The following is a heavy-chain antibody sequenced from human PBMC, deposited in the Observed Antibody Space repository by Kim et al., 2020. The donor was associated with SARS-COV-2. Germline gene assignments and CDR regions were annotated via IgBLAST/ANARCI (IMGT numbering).Heavy chain of an antibody. CDR1: GFFFSNYG. V-gene: IGHV3-64D*06. CDR3: VKDGGYSGYERNPPFDF. J-gene: IGHJ4*02. D-gene: IGHD5-12*01. Sequence: GGSLRLSCSASGFFFSNYGMHWVRQAPGKGLEYVAGISRDWRSTHYADSVRGRFTISRDNSKKTAYLQMNSLRSEDTAVFYCVKDGGYSGYERNPPFDFWGQGAPVTVSS. CDR2: ISRDWRST.